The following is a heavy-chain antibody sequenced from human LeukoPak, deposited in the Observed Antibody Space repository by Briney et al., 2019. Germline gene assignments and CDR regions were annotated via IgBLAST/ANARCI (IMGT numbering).Heavy chain of an antibody. CDR3: VKDFSSPYPPVDFQH. CDR2: ISGSSSYI. V-gene: IGHV3-21*01. D-gene: IGHD1-14*01. CDR1: GFTFSSYS. J-gene: IGHJ1*01. Sequence: GGSLRLSCAASGFTFSSYSMNWVRQAPGKGLEWVSCISGSSSYIYYADSVKGRFTISRDNAKNSLYLQMNSLRVEDMARYYCVKDFSSPYPPVDFQHWGRGTLVTVSS.